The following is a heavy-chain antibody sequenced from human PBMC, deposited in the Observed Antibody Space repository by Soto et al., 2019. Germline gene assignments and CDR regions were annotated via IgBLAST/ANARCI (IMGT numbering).Heavy chain of an antibody. D-gene: IGHD2-2*01. CDR3: AFVPSPYCSSTSCYAAINWFDP. V-gene: IGHV1-3*01. Sequence: ASVKVSCKASGYTFTSYGMHWVRQAPGQRLEWMGWINAGNGNTKYSQKFQGRVTITRDTSASTAYMELSSLRSEDTAVYYCAFVPSPYCSSTSCYAAINWFDPWGQGTLVTVSS. CDR1: GYTFTSYG. J-gene: IGHJ5*02. CDR2: INAGNGNT.